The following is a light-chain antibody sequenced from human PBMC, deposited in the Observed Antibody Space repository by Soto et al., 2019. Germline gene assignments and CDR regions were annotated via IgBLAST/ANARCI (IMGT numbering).Light chain of an antibody. V-gene: IGLV1-44*01. CDR2: NNH. J-gene: IGLJ1*01. Sequence: QSVLTQAPSASGTPGQRVTICCSGSSSNIGSKTVNWYQQLPGMAPKLLIFNNHQRPSGVPDRFSGSKSGTSASLAISGLQSEDEADYYCAAWDDSLNACVFGTGTKVTVL. CDR3: AAWDDSLNACV. CDR1: SSNIGSKT.